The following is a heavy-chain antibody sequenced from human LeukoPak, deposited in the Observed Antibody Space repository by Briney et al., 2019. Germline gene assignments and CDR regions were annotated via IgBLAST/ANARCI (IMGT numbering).Heavy chain of an antibody. CDR3: ARNYDFWSGYYIGGGENYMDV. CDR2: VYTSGST. V-gene: IGHV4-4*09. CDR1: GGSISSYY. D-gene: IGHD3-3*01. Sequence: SETLSLTCTVSGGSISSYYWSWIRQPPGKGLEWIGYVYTSGSTNYNPSLKSRVTISVDTSKNQLSLKLSSVTAADTAVYYCARNYDFWSGYYIGGGENYMDVWGKGTTVTVSS. J-gene: IGHJ6*03.